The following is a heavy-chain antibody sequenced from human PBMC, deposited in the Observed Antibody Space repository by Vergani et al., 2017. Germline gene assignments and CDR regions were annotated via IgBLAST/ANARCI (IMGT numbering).Heavy chain of an antibody. V-gene: IGHV4-59*01. J-gene: IGHJ6*03. CDR3: ATAMANFSYYYYMDV. CDR2: IYYSGST. Sequence: QVQLQESGPGLVKPSETLSLTCTVSGGSISSYYWSWIRQPPGKGLEWIGYIYYSGSTNYNPSLKSRVTISVDTSKNQFSLKLSSVTAADTAVYYCATAMANFSYYYYMDVWGKVTTVTVSS. CDR1: GGSISSYY. D-gene: IGHD3-10*01.